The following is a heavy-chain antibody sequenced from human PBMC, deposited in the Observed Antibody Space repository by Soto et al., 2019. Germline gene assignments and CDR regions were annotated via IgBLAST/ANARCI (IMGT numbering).Heavy chain of an antibody. CDR2: INPNSGGT. CDR1: GYTFTGYY. J-gene: IGHJ4*02. D-gene: IGHD6-13*01. Sequence: QVQLVQSGAEVKKPGASVKVSCKASGYTFTGYYMHWVRQAPGQGLEWMGWINPNSGGTNYAQKFQGWVTMTRDTSISTAYMELSRLRSDDTAVYYCARDLGGQQLVAYYLDYWGQGTLVTVSS. CDR3: ARDLGGQQLVAYYLDY. V-gene: IGHV1-2*04.